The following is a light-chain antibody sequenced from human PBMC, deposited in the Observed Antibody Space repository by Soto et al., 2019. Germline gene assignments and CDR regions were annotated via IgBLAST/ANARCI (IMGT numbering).Light chain of an antibody. CDR3: QQYDNYWT. CDR2: KVS. J-gene: IGKJ1*01. V-gene: IGKV1-5*03. Sequence: DIQMTQSPSTLSASVGDRVTITCRASQSISSWLAWYQQKPGKAPKLLIYKVSSLERGVPSRFSGSGSGTAFTLTISSLQPDDFATYYCQQYDNYWTFGQGTKVDIK. CDR1: QSISSW.